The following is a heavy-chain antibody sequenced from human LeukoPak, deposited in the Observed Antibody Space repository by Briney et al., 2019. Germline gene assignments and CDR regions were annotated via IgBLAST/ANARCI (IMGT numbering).Heavy chain of an antibody. D-gene: IGHD3-10*01. CDR2: IYNSGST. Sequence: KPSETLSLTCSVSGGSIGSGDFYWSWIRQPPGKGLEWIGYIYNSGSTFYNPSLKSRVTISVDTSRNQFSLKLNSVTAADTAVYYCARDQAGYGMDVWGQGTTVTVSS. J-gene: IGHJ6*02. V-gene: IGHV4-30-4*01. CDR3: ARDQAGYGMDV. CDR1: GGSIGSGDFY.